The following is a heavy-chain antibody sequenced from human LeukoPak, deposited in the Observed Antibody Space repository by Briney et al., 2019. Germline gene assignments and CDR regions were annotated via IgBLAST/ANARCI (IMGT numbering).Heavy chain of an antibody. V-gene: IGHV4-59*08. CDR3: ARQYLGAGWSNYYHYYMDV. J-gene: IGHJ6*03. CDR2: IYYSGST. CDR1: GGSISSYY. D-gene: IGHD2-15*01. Sequence: SETLSLTCTVSGGSISSYYWSWIRQPPGKGLEWIGYIYYSGSTNYNPSLKSRVTISVDTSKNQFSLKLSSVTAADTAVYYCARQYLGAGWSNYYHYYMDVWGKGTTVTVSS.